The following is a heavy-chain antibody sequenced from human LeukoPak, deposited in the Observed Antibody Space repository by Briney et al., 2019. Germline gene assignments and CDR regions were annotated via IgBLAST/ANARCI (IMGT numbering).Heavy chain of an antibody. V-gene: IGHV3-30*14. D-gene: IGHD3-10*01. CDR1: GFTFSDYN. J-gene: IGHJ4*02. CDR3: ARGTVTMVDY. CDR2: MSPDGNKK. Sequence: PGGSLRLSCAASGFTFSDYNMHWVRQAPGKGLDWVALMSPDGNKKYYADSVKGRFTISRDNSKNTLFLQMNSLRAGDTAVYYCARGTVTMVDYWGQGTLVTVSS.